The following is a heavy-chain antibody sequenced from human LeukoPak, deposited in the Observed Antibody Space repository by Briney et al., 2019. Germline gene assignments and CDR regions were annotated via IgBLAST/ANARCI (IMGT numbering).Heavy chain of an antibody. CDR1: GGSISSSSYY. CDR3: ARRVPAAIHWFDP. J-gene: IGHJ5*02. D-gene: IGHD2-2*01. CDR2: INHSGST. Sequence: SETLSLTCTVSGGSISSSSYYWGWIRQPPGKGLEWIGEINHSGSTNYDPSLKSRVTISVDTSKNQFSLKLSSVTAADTAVYYCARRVPAAIHWFDPWGQGTLVTVSS. V-gene: IGHV4-39*07.